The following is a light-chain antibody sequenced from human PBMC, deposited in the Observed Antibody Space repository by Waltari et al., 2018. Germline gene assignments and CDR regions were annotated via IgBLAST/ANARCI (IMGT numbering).Light chain of an antibody. CDR2: TNN. Sequence: QSVLTQPPLASGTPGQSVTISCSGSSSNIGNNYVDWYQQLPGKAPKLLIYTNNQRPSGVPDRCSGSKSGTSASLAISGLRSEDEADYYCATWDDSLNGQVIFGGGTKLTVL. J-gene: IGLJ2*01. CDR3: ATWDDSLNGQVI. CDR1: SSNIGNNY. V-gene: IGLV1-47*01.